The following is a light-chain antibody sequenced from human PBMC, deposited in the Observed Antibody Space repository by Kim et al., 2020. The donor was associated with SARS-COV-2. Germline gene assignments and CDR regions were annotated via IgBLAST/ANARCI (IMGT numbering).Light chain of an antibody. J-gene: IGKJ1*01. V-gene: IGKV1D-16*01. Sequence: DIQMTQTPPSLSASVGDRVTITCRASQGISSWLAWYQQKPGKAPRSLIYAASSLQSGVPSRFSGSGSGTDFALTITSLQPEDFAIYYYQQYDSYPRTFGQGTKVDIK. CDR3: QQYDSYPRT. CDR2: AAS. CDR1: QGISSW.